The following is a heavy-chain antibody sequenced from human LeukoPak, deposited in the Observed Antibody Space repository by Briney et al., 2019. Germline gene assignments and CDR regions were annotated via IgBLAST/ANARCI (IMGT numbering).Heavy chain of an antibody. J-gene: IGHJ3*02. CDR1: GFTFSSYA. CDR2: ISYDGSNK. V-gene: IGHV3-30-3*01. Sequence: GGPLRLSCAASGFTFSSYAMHWVRQAPGKGLEWVAVISYDGSNKYYADSVKGRFTISRDNSKNTLYLQMNSLRAEDTAVYYCASGGAFDIWGQGTMVTVSS. CDR3: ASGGAFDI. D-gene: IGHD3-10*01.